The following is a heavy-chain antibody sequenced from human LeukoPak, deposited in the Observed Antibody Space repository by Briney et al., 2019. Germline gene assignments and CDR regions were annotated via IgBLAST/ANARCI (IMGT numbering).Heavy chain of an antibody. D-gene: IGHD3-3*02. Sequence: PLETLCLTCTVSGGSISSYYWSWIRQPPGKGLEWIGYIYYSGSTNYNPSLKSRVTISVDTSKNQFSLKLSSVTAADTAVYYCARDSTRRENYYYCMDVWGQGTTVSVS. V-gene: IGHV4-59*01. J-gene: IGHJ6*02. CDR3: ARDSTRRENYYYCMDV. CDR1: GGSISSYY. CDR2: IYYSGST.